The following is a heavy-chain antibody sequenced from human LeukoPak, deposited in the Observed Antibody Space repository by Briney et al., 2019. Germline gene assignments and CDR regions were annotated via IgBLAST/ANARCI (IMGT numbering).Heavy chain of an antibody. CDR1: GYTFPSYG. CDR2: ISAYNGNT. CDR3: ARARQQLEVSGDY. V-gene: IGHV1-18*01. J-gene: IGHJ4*02. D-gene: IGHD1-1*01. Sequence: ASVTVSCKPSGYTFPSYGISWLRQAPGQGLEWMGWISAYNGNTNYAQKLQGRVTMTTDTSTSTAYMELRSLRSDDTAVYYCARARQQLEVSGDYWGQGTLVTVSS.